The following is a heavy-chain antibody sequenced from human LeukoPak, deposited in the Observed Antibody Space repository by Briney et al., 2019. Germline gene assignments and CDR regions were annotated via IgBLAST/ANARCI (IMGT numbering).Heavy chain of an antibody. CDR1: GGSISSYY. Sequence: PSETLSLTCTVSGGSISSYYWSWIRQPPGKGLEWIGYIYYSGSTNYNPSLKSRVTISVDTSKNQFSLKLSSVTAADTAVYYCARARCYDILTGYSLDYWGQGTLVTVSS. CDR3: ARARCYDILTGYSLDY. V-gene: IGHV4-59*01. CDR2: IYYSGST. D-gene: IGHD3-9*01. J-gene: IGHJ4*02.